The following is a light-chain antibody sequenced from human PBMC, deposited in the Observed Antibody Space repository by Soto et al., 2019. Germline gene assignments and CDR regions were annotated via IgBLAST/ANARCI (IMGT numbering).Light chain of an antibody. CDR2: DAS. V-gene: IGKV1-33*01. J-gene: IGKJ3*01. Sequence: DIQMTQSPSSLSASVGDRVTITCQASQDISNYLNWYQQKPGKAPKLLIYDASNLETGVPSRFSGSGSGTDFTFTISSLQPEYIATYYCKQYDNLPPFTFGPGTKVDIK. CDR3: KQYDNLPPFT. CDR1: QDISNY.